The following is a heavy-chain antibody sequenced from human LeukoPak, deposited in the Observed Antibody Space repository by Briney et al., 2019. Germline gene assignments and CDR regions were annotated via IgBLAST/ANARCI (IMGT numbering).Heavy chain of an antibody. CDR2: ISTSSSYI. D-gene: IGHD4-23*01. CDR3: ADSGDSGGNRTNWYFDL. Sequence: PGGSLRLSCAASGFTFSSYSMNWVRQAPGKGLEWVSSISTSSSYIYYADSVKGRFTISRDNAKNSLYLQMNSMRGEDTAVYCWADSGDSGGNRTNWYFDLWGRGTLVTVSS. J-gene: IGHJ2*01. V-gene: IGHV3-21*01. CDR1: GFTFSSYS.